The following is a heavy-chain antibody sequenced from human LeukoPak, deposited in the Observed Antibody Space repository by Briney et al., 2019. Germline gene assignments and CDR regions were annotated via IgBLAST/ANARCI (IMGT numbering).Heavy chain of an antibody. CDR2: IYYSGST. CDR3: ARLFSGYDRVGAFDI. V-gene: IGHV4-61*08. J-gene: IGHJ3*02. CDR1: GGSISSGGYY. D-gene: IGHD5-12*01. Sequence: SETLSLTCTVSGGSISSGGYYWSWIRQPPGKGLEWIGYIYYSGSTNYNPSLKSRVTISVDTSKNQFSLKLSSVTAADTAVYYCARLFSGYDRVGAFDIWGQGTMVTVSS.